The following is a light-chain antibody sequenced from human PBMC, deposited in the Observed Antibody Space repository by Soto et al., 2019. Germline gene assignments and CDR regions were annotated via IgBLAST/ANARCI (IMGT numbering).Light chain of an antibody. CDR2: GAS. J-gene: IGKJ2*01. CDR3: QQYGSSPQT. Sequence: EIVLTQSPGTLSLATGERATLSCRASQSVSSSYLAWYQQKLGQAPRLLIYGASSRATGIPDRFSGSGSGTDFTLTISRLEPEDFAVYYCQQYGSSPQTFGQGTKLEIK. CDR1: QSVSSSY. V-gene: IGKV3-20*01.